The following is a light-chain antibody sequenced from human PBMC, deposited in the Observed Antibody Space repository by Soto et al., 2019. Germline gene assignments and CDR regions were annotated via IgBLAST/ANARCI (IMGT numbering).Light chain of an antibody. CDR1: QGISTW. CDR3: QQADSFPLT. J-gene: IGKJ4*01. CDR2: AAS. V-gene: IGKV1D-12*01. Sequence: DIQMTQSPSSVSASVGDRVIISCRASQGISTWLAWYQQKPGKAPQLLIYAASRLQRGVPSRFSGSGSGTDFARTISSLQPEDFATYFLQQADSFPLTFGGGTKVEIK.